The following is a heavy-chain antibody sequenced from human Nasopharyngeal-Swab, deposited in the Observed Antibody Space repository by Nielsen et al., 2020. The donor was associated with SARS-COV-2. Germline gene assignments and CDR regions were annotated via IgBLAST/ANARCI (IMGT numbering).Heavy chain of an antibody. CDR2: ISSSGSTI. Sequence: LSLTCAASGFTFSSYEMNWVRQAPGKGLEWVSYISSSGSTIYYADSVKGRFTISRDNAKNSLYLQMNSLRAEDTAVYYCASRGIWFGEFVFDYWGQGTLVTVSS. D-gene: IGHD3-10*01. CDR1: GFTFSSYE. V-gene: IGHV3-48*03. J-gene: IGHJ4*02. CDR3: ASRGIWFGEFVFDY.